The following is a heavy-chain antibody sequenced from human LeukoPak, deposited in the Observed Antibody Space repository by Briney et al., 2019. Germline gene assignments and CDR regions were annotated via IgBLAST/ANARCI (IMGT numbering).Heavy chain of an antibody. V-gene: IGHV3-30*18. CDR2: ISYDGSNK. J-gene: IGHJ3*02. CDR1: GFTFNSYG. Sequence: PGGSLSLSCAASGFTFNSYGVQGVPQAPGKGRVWLGVISYDGSNKYYADSVKGRFTISRDNSKNTLYLQMNSLRAEDTAVYYCAKGGVGPEAFDIWGRRTMVTVSS. D-gene: IGHD3/OR15-3a*01. CDR3: AKGGVGPEAFDI.